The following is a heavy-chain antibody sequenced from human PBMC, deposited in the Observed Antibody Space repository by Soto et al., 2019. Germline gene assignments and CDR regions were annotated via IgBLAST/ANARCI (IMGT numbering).Heavy chain of an antibody. Sequence: VPVKGSCKTSGYSMTRVGGSWERLTTEQGLEWMRWISGYNGKITYAQSLQSRVSMSADTSTSRAYLELRCLGLDDSAIYFCERAKMIAEFGFGAYEYWRQGTTVTVSS. D-gene: IGHD3-10*01. CDR3: ERAKMIAEFGFGAYEY. V-gene: IGHV1-18*04. CDR2: ISGYNGKI. CDR1: GYSMTRVG. J-gene: IGHJ1*01.